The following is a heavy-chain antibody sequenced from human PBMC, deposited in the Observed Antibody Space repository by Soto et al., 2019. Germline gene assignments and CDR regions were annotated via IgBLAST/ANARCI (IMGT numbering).Heavy chain of an antibody. J-gene: IGHJ3*02. CDR3: ARSPLGYDYVRQTWREVGDSFDI. CDR1: GASLGGFH. Sequence: QAHLEQWGAGLLRPSETLSLTCAIYGASLGGFHWTWLRQAPGKGLEWIGELIHGGSTNYNPSLKSRVTFSLDTSKKQFSLHLMSVTAADTAVYYCARSPLGYDYVRQTWREVGDSFDIWGRGTLGTVSS. D-gene: IGHD3-16*01. V-gene: IGHV4-34*02. CDR2: LIHGGST.